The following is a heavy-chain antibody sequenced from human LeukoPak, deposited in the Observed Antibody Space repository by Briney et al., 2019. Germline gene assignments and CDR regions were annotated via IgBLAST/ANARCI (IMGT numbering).Heavy chain of an antibody. D-gene: IGHD6-19*01. Sequence: SPTLSLTFAIAGDSVSSNSAGWNWNRQSPSRGLEWLGRTYYVSNWYTDYALSVKSRIIIDPDTSKNQFSLQLSSVTPEDTAVYYCAREVAVEGPFDYWGQGILVTVSS. V-gene: IGHV6-1*01. CDR2: TYYVSNWYT. CDR3: AREVAVEGPFDY. J-gene: IGHJ4*02. CDR1: GDSVSSNSAG.